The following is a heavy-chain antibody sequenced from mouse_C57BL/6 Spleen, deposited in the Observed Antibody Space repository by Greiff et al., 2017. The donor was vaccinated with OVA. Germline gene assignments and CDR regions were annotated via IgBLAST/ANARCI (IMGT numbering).Heavy chain of an antibody. V-gene: IGHV1-64*01. CDR2: IHPNSGST. J-gene: IGHJ3*01. D-gene: IGHD1-1*01. Sequence: QVQLQQPGAELVKPGASVKLSCKASGYTFTSYWMHWVKQRPGQGLEWIGMIHPNSGSTNYNEKFKSKATLTVDKSSSTADMQLSSLTSEDSAVYYCASVGLLLPCAYWGQGTLVTVSA. CDR3: ASVGLLLPCAY. CDR1: GYTFTSYW.